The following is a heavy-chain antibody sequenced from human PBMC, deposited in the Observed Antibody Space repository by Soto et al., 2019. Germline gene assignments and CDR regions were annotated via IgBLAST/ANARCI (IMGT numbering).Heavy chain of an antibody. V-gene: IGHV4-34*01. CDR2: INHSGST. CDR3: ARGYCSGGSCYSRDYYYGMDF. J-gene: IGHJ6*02. D-gene: IGHD2-15*01. CDR1: GGSFSGYY. Sequence: QVQLQQWGAGLLKPSETLSLTCAVYGGSFSGYYWSWIRQPPGKGLQWIGEINHSGSTNYNPYLKSRVTISVETSKNHFPPKLGSVSDAGTEVDYWARGYCSGGSCYSRDYYYGMDFWGQGTTVTVSS.